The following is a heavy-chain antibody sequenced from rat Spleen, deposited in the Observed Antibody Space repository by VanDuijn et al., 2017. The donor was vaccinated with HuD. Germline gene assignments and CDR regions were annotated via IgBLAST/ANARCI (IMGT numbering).Heavy chain of an antibody. D-gene: IGHD1-1*01. Sequence: EVQLVESGGGLVQSGRSLKFSCVASGFTFSDYAMAWVRQAPKKGLEWVATILYDDTNTHYRDSVKGRFTISRDNTKNTLYLQMDSLRSEDTATYYCARMGYRNFIPYWYFDFWGPGTMVTVSS. V-gene: IGHV5-17*01. CDR3: ARMGYRNFIPYWYFDF. CDR2: ILYDDTNT. J-gene: IGHJ1*01. CDR1: GFTFSDYA.